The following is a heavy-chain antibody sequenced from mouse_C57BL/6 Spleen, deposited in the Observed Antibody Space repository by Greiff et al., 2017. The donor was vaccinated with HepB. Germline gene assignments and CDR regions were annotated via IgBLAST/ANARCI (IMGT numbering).Heavy chain of an antibody. D-gene: IGHD2-4*01. CDR1: GYTFTDYY. CDR2: INPNNGGT. V-gene: IGHV1-26*01. Sequence: EVQLQQSGPELVKPGASVKISCKASGYTFTDYYMNWVKQSHGKSLEWIGDINPNNGGTSYNQKFKGKATLTVDKSSSTAYMKLRSLTSEDSAVYYCARDYYDYDGYFDVWGTGTTVTVSS. J-gene: IGHJ1*03. CDR3: ARDYYDYDGYFDV.